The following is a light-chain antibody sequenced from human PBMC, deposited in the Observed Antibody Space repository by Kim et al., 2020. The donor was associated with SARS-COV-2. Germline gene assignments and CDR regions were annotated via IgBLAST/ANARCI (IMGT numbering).Light chain of an antibody. V-gene: IGLV4-69*01. CDR3: QTWGTGIWV. J-gene: IGLJ3*02. Sequence: AAVKLTCTLSSGDSSKAIAWHKQQPEKGPRCLMMLNTDGSHSKGDGNPDRFSVSSSGAERYLTISSLQSEDEGDYYCQTWGTGIWVFGGGTQLTVL. CDR1: SGDSSKA. CDR2: LNTDGSH.